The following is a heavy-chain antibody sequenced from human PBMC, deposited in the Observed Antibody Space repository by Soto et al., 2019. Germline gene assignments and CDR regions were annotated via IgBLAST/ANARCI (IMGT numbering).Heavy chain of an antibody. J-gene: IGHJ4*02. D-gene: IGHD3-22*01. CDR2: IVVGSGNT. Sequence: SVKVSCKASGFTFTSSAVQWVRQARGQRLEWIGWIVVGSGNTNYAQKFQERVTITRDMSTSTAYMELSSLRSEDTAVYYCAEDLVDSGYYSDYWGQETLVTVSS. CDR1: GFTFTSSA. V-gene: IGHV1-58*01. CDR3: AEDLVDSGYYSDY.